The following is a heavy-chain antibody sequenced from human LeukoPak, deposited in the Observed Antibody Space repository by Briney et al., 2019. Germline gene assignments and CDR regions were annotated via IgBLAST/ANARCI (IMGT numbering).Heavy chain of an antibody. V-gene: IGHV4-59*01. CDR3: ARIDYDSSGYYQLPEYFQH. CDR2: IYYSGST. J-gene: IGHJ1*01. CDR1: GGSISSYY. Sequence: SETLSLTCTVSGGSISSYYWSWIRQPPGKGLEWIGYIYYSGSTNYNPSLKSRVTISVDTSKNQFSLELSSVTAADTAVYYCARIDYDSSGYYQLPEYFQHWGQGTLVTVSS. D-gene: IGHD3-22*01.